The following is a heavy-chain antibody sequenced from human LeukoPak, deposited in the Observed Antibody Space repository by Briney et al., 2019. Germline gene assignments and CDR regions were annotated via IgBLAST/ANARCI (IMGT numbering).Heavy chain of an antibody. CDR3: ARDRSVTTNYYYYYMDV. CDR2: ISSSSSYI. J-gene: IGHJ6*03. V-gene: IGHV3-21*01. D-gene: IGHD4-17*01. Sequence: GGSLRLSCAASGFTFSSYSMNWVRQAPGKGLEWVSSISSSSSYIYYADSVKGRFTISRDNAKNSLHLQMNSLRAEDTAVYYCARDRSVTTNYYYYYMDVWGKGTTVTVSS. CDR1: GFTFSSYS.